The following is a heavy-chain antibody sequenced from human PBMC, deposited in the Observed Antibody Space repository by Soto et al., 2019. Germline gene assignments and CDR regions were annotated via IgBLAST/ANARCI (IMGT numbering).Heavy chain of an antibody. CDR3: AKALDYFDY. CDR2: ISSSSYI. Sequence: LXXSCAASVFTFSSYSMNWVRQAPGKGLEWVSSISSSSYIYYADSVKGRFTISRDSAKNSLYLQMNSLRAEDTAVYYCAKALDYFDYWGQGTLVTVSS. CDR1: VFTFSSYS. J-gene: IGHJ4*02. V-gene: IGHV3-21*01.